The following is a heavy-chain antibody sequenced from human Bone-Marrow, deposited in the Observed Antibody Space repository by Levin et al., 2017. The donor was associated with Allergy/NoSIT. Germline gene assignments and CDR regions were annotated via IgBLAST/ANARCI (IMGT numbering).Heavy chain of an antibody. CDR3: ARDYGSGSYGYVQWFDP. CDR1: GFTFSSYS. Sequence: GESLKISCAASGFTFSSYSMNWVRQAPGKGLEWVSSISSSSSYIYYADSVKGRFTISRDNAKNSLYLQMNSLRAEDTAVYYCARDYGSGSYGYVQWFDPWGQGTLVTVSS. V-gene: IGHV3-21*01. D-gene: IGHD3-10*01. J-gene: IGHJ5*02. CDR2: ISSSSSYI.